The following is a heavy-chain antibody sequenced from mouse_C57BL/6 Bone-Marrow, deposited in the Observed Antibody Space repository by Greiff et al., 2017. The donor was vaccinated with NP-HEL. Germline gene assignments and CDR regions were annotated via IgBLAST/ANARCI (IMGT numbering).Heavy chain of an antibody. V-gene: IGHV1-69*01. CDR1: GYTFTSYW. J-gene: IGHJ3*01. D-gene: IGHD3-2*02. Sequence: QVQLQQPGAELVMPGASVKLSCKASGYTFTSYWMHWVKQRPGQGLEWIGEIDPSDSYTNYNQKFKGKSTLTVDKSSSTAYMQLSSLTSEDSAVYYCARQTAQATFLFAYWGQGTLVTVSA. CDR3: ARQTAQATFLFAY. CDR2: IDPSDSYT.